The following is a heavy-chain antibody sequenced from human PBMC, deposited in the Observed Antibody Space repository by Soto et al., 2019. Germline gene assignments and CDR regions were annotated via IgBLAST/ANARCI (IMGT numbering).Heavy chain of an antibody. Sequence: EVQLLESGGGLVQPGGSLRLSCAASGFTFSSYAMSWVRQAPGKVLEWVSAISGSGGSTYYADSVKGRFTISRDNSKNTLYLQRNSLRAEDTAVYYCAKAPGLWKSYYFDYWGEGTLVTVSS. CDR1: GFTFSSYA. CDR2: ISGSGGST. J-gene: IGHJ4*02. CDR3: AKAPGLWKSYYFDY. V-gene: IGHV3-23*01. D-gene: IGHD2-21*01.